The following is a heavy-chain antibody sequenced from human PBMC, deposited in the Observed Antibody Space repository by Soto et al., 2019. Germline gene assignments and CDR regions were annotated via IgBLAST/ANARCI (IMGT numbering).Heavy chain of an antibody. D-gene: IGHD6-13*01. CDR3: ANWGSRSWFAGVPNWFDP. J-gene: IGHJ5*02. V-gene: IGHV3-23*01. CDR2: ISGSGGST. CDR1: GFTFSSYA. Sequence: HPGGSLRLSCAASGFTFSSYAMSWVRQAPGKGLEWVSAISGSGGSTYYADSVKGRFTISRDNSKNTLNLQMNSLRAEDTAEYYCANWGSRSWFAGVPNWFDPWGQGTLVTVSS.